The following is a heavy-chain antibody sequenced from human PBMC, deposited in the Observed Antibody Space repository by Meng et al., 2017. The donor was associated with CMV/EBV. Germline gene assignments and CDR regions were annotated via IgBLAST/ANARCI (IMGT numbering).Heavy chain of an antibody. CDR1: GGTFSSYT. Sequence: SGGTFSSYTISWVRQAPGQGLEWMGRIIPILGIANYAQKFQGRVTITADKSTSTAYMELSSLRSEGTAVYYCARVPGSGSSEYYFDYWGQGTLVTVSS. CDR3: ARVPGSGSSEYYFDY. D-gene: IGHD1-26*01. V-gene: IGHV1-69*02. J-gene: IGHJ4*02. CDR2: IIPILGIA.